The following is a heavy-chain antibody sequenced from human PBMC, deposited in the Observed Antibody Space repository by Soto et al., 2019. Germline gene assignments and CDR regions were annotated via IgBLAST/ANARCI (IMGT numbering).Heavy chain of an antibody. CDR2: INPSGGRT. Sequence: ASVKLYCQASGYTFTSYYMNCVRQTTGQGLEWMGIINPSGGRTGDAQKFQGRVTMTRDTSINTAYMELRSLTSDDTASDYWARGGTAGVYYWGQGTLVTVSS. V-gene: IGHV1-46*01. CDR1: GYTFTSYY. CDR3: ARGGTAGVYY. D-gene: IGHD3-10*01. J-gene: IGHJ4*02.